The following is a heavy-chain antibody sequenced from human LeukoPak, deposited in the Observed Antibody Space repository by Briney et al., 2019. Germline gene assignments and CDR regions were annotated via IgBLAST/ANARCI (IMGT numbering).Heavy chain of an antibody. Sequence: PSETLSLTCTVSGGSINNYYWSWIRQPAGKGLEWIGRIYTRGSTNYNPSLKRRVTMSVDTSKNRFSLKLSSVTAADTAVYYCARGRYCSADICSGGDAFNIWGQGTMVSVSS. V-gene: IGHV4-4*07. J-gene: IGHJ3*02. D-gene: IGHD2-15*01. CDR2: IYTRGST. CDR1: GGSINNYY. CDR3: ARGRYCSADICSGGDAFNI.